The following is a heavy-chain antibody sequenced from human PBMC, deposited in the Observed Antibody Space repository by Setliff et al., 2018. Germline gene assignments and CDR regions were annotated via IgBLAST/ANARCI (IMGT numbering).Heavy chain of an antibody. V-gene: IGHV4-59*01. CDR2: IYYSGST. J-gene: IGHJ5*02. CDR3: ARVTNWGLDLRFDP. D-gene: IGHD7-27*01. CDR1: GDSISRYY. Sequence: SETLSLTCTVSGDSISRYYWSWIRQPPGKGLEWIGYIYYSGSTNYNPSLKSRVTMSVATFENHFSLKLNSLTAADTAVYYCARVTNWGLDLRFDPWGQGMLVTVSS.